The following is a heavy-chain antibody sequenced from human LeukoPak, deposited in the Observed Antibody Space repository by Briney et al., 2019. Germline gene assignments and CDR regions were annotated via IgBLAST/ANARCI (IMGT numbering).Heavy chain of an antibody. CDR3: AKERSSGVYRLFDY. V-gene: IGHV3-23*01. CDR2: ISGSGDNT. Sequence: GGSLRLSCAASGFTFSTYAMNWVRQAPGKGLEWVSGISGSGDNTYYTDSVKGRFTISRANSRDTLYLQMNSLRAEDTAVYYCAKERSSGVYRLFDYWGQGTLVTVSS. CDR1: GFTFSTYA. J-gene: IGHJ4*02. D-gene: IGHD3-22*01.